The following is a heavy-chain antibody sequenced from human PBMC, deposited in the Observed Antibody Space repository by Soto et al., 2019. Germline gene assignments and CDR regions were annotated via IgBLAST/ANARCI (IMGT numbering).Heavy chain of an antibody. J-gene: IGHJ4*02. D-gene: IGHD3-10*01. CDR2: IYSGGNT. CDR3: ASPNGDPRGGEYYLDS. Sequence: SLRLSCAASGFTVSNSYMSWVRQPPGKGPEWVSIIYSGGNTYYADAVKGRFTISRDNSKNTLYLQMNSLRAEDTGIYYCASPNGDPRGGEYYLDSWGRGTLGTVSS. V-gene: IGHV3-53*01. CDR1: GFTVSNSY.